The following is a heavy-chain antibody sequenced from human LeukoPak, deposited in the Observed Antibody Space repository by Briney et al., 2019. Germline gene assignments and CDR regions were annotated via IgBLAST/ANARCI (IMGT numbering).Heavy chain of an antibody. CDR2: IKQDGSEM. J-gene: IGHJ3*02. CDR3: ASSYFDNSLHAYDI. D-gene: IGHD3-22*01. V-gene: IGHV3-7*01. CDR1: GFTFRSYW. Sequence: GGSLRLSCAASGFTFRSYWMDWARQAPGKVLEWVANIKQDGSEMYYVDSVKGRFTISRDNTKNSLFLHMSSLRAEDTAVYFCASSYFDNSLHAYDIWGRGTMVTVSS.